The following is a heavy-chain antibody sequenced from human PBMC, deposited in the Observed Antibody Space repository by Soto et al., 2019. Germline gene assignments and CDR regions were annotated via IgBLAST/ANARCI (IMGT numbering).Heavy chain of an antibody. CDR2: INSGGEYF. J-gene: IGHJ6*02. CDR3: ATDGAAGAALGV. CDR1: GLTFSTYG. V-gene: IGHV3-21*01. Sequence: EVQLVESGGGLVKPGGSLRLSCAASGLTFSTYGMNWVRQAPGKGLEWVSSINSGGEYFDYADSVKGRLTISRDNAKNSLYLHLDSLRVEDTAVYYCATDGAAGAALGVWGHWTTVTVSS. D-gene: IGHD6-13*01.